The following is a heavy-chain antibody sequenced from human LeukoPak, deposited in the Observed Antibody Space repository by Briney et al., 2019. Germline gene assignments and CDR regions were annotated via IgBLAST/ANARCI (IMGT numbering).Heavy chain of an antibody. CDR2: ISAYNGNT. D-gene: IGHD3-10*01. V-gene: IGHV1-18*01. J-gene: IGHJ4*02. CDR1: GYTFTSYG. CDR3: ARARGGPSDLWFGELSSIGGATDFDY. Sequence: EASMKVSCKASGYTFTSYGISWVRQAPGQGLEWMGWISAYNGNTNHAQKLQGRVTMTTDTSTSTAYMELRSLRSDDTAVYYCARARGGPSDLWFGELSSIGGATDFDYWGQGTLVTVSS.